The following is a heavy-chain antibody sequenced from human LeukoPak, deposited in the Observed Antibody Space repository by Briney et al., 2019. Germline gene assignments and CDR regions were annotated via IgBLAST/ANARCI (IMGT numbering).Heavy chain of an antibody. J-gene: IGHJ4*02. CDR3: AKGPY. CDR1: WFTFSSYA. CDR2: IISSGSST. V-gene: IGHV3-23*01. Sequence: GGSLRLFCAASWFTFSSYAMSWVRQAPGKGRVWVSAIISSGSSTYYADSVKGRYTISRDNSMITLYLHMNSLRAEETAVYYYAKGPYWGQGTLVTVSS.